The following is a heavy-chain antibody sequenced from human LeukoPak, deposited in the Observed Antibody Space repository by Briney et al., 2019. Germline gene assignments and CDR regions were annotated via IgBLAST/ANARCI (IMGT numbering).Heavy chain of an antibody. D-gene: IGHD1-26*01. Sequence: GGSLRLSCAASGFTFSSYEMNWVRQAPGKGLEWVSYISSSGSTIYCADSVKGRFTISRDNAKNSLYLQMNSLRAEDTAVYYCARDPYSGGYGAYYYYYMDVWGKGTTVTVSS. J-gene: IGHJ6*03. CDR2: ISSSGSTI. V-gene: IGHV3-48*03. CDR3: ARDPYSGGYGAYYYYYMDV. CDR1: GFTFSSYE.